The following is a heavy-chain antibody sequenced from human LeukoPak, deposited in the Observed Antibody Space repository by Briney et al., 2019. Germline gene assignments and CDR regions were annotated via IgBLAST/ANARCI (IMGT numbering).Heavy chain of an antibody. D-gene: IGHD6-19*01. CDR3: TRSSGSGDWFDP. J-gene: IGHJ5*02. V-gene: IGHV1-2*02. Sequence: ASVKVSCKASGYTFTSYYMHWVRQAPGQGLEWMGWINPNSGGTNYAQKFQGRVTMTRDTSISTAYMELSRLRSDDTAVYYCTRSSGSGDWFDPWGQGTLVTVSS. CDR2: INPNSGGT. CDR1: GYTFTSYY.